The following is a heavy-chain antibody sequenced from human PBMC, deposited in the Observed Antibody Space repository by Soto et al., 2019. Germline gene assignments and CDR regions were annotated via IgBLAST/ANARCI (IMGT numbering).Heavy chain of an antibody. CDR2: ISIADGNT. J-gene: IGHJ4*02. V-gene: IGHV1-3*04. CDR3: ARDPCMHGVCYGGI. CDR1: GYTFKTSA. D-gene: IGHD2-8*01. Sequence: QVHLVQSGAEVKKPGASVKVSCKTSGYTFKTSATQWVRQAPGQRPEWMGWISIADGNTKYSQAFQGRLTFTTDTAASTVFRELSDLGAEDTALYYSARDPCMHGVCYGGIWGQGTLVTVTS.